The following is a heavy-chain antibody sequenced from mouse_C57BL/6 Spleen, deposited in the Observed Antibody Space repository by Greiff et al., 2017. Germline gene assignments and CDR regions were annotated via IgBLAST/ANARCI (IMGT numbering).Heavy chain of an antibody. CDR1: GYTFTSYW. CDR2: IYPGSGST. Sequence: QVQLQQSGAELVKPGASVKMSCKASGYTFTSYWITWVKQRPGQGLEWIGDIYPGSGSTNYNEKFKSKATLTVDTSTSTAYMQLSSLTSEDSAVYYCARGLPYFDCWGQGTTLTVSS. J-gene: IGHJ2*01. V-gene: IGHV1-55*01. CDR3: ARGLPYFDC. D-gene: IGHD2-10*01.